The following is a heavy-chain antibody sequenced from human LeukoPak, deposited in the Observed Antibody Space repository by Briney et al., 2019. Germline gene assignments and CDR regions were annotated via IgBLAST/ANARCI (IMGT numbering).Heavy chain of an antibody. CDR1: GVSINSHY. CDR3: ARVGGVWYYFDS. Sequence: SETLSLTCIVSGVSINSHYWTWIRQPPGKGLEWVGYIYHNGTTDYNASLKSRVTMSLETSNNQFSLKLSSVTAADTAVYYCARVGGVWYYFDSWGQGTLVTVSS. CDR2: IYHNGTT. V-gene: IGHV4-59*11. D-gene: IGHD6-19*01. J-gene: IGHJ4*02.